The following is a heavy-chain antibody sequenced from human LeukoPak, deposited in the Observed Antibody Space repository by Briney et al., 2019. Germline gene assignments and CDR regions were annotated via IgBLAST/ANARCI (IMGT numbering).Heavy chain of an antibody. V-gene: IGHV1-18*01. CDR3: ARNGGGVLYYYYGMDV. J-gene: IGHJ6*02. CDR2: ISAYNGNT. CDR1: GYTFTSYG. Sequence: ASVKVSCKASGYTFTSYGISWVRQAPGQGLEWMGWISAYNGNTNYAQKLQGRVTMTTDTSTSTAYMELRSLRSEDTAVYYCARNGGGVLYYYYGMDVWGQGTTVTVSS. D-gene: IGHD4-23*01.